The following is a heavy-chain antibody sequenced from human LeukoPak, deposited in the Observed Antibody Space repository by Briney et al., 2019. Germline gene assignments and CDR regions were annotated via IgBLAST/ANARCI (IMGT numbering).Heavy chain of an antibody. CDR2: ISTDGSTT. J-gene: IGHJ4*02. CDR1: GFTFSSHW. CDR3: ARYRLSDNFFDY. D-gene: IGHD5-24*01. Sequence: GGSLRLSCAASGFTFSSHWMHWVRQAPGKGLVWVSRISTDGSTTNYADSVKGRFTISRDNAKNTLYLQMNSLRAEDTAVYYCARYRLSDNFFDYWGQGTLVTVSS. V-gene: IGHV3-74*01.